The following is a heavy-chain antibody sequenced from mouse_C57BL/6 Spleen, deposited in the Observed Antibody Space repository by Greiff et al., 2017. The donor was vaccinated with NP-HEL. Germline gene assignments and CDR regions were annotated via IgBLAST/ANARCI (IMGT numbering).Heavy chain of an antibody. J-gene: IGHJ3*01. CDR1: GYAFSSSW. V-gene: IGHV1-82*01. CDR2: IYPGDGDT. CDR3: ARGVYYDYFAY. D-gene: IGHD2-4*01. Sequence: QVQLQQSGPELVKPGASVKISCKASGYAFSSSWMNWVKQRPGKGLEWIGRIYPGDGDTNYNGKFKGKATLTADKSSSTAYMQLSSLTSEDSAVYFCARGVYYDYFAYWGQGTLVTVSA.